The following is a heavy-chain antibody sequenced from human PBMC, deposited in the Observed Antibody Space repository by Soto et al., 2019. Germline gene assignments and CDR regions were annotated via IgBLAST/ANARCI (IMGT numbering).Heavy chain of an antibody. D-gene: IGHD3-22*01. CDR3: ARDKKLVSSGSQGWFVY. V-gene: IGHV3-21*01. CDR2: ISSSSSYI. CDR1: GFTFSSYS. Sequence: GGSLRLSCAASGFTFSSYSMNWVRQAPGKGLEWVSSISSSSSYIYYADSVKGRFTISRDNAKNSLYLQMNSLRAEDTAVYYCARDKKLVSSGSQGWFVYWGQGTLVTVSS. J-gene: IGHJ4*02.